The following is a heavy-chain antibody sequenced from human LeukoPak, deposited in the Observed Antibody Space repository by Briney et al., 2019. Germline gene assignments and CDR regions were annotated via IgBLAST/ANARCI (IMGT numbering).Heavy chain of an antibody. Sequence: SQTLSLTCTVSGGSISSGSYYWSWIRQPAGKGLEWIGRIYTSGSTNYNPSLKSRVTISVDTSKNQFSLKLSSVTAADTAVYYCARADYYGSGSYIYWGQGTLVTVSS. V-gene: IGHV4-61*02. CDR1: GGSISSGSYY. D-gene: IGHD3-10*01. CDR3: ARADYYGSGSYIY. CDR2: IYTSGST. J-gene: IGHJ4*02.